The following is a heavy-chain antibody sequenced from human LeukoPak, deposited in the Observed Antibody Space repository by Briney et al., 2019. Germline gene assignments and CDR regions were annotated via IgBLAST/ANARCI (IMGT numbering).Heavy chain of an antibody. CDR2: ISYDGSNK. V-gene: IGHV3-30-3*01. CDR1: GFTFSSYV. J-gene: IGHJ6*02. Sequence: GGSLRLSCAASGFTFSSYVMHWVRQAPGKGLEWVAVISYDGSNKYYADSVKGRFTISRDNSKNTLYLQMNSLRAGDTAVYYCASLAVVVPAAIPKGQYYYGMDVWGQGTTVTVSS. CDR3: ASLAVVVPAAIPKGQYYYGMDV. D-gene: IGHD2-2*02.